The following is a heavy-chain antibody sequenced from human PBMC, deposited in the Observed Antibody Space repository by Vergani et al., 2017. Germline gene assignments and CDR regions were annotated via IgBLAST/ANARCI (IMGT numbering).Heavy chain of an antibody. CDR2: INPNSGGT. V-gene: IGHV1-2*02. J-gene: IGHJ4*02. D-gene: IGHD3-10*01. Sequence: QVQLVQSGAEVKKPGASVKVSCKASGYTFTGYYMHWVRQAPGQGLECMGWINPNSGGTNYAQKFQGRVTMTRDTSISTAYMELSRLRSDATAVYCCARVASSNPHPITMVRGVMRYWGQGTLVTVSS. CDR1: GYTFTGYY. CDR3: ARVASSNPHPITMVRGVMRY.